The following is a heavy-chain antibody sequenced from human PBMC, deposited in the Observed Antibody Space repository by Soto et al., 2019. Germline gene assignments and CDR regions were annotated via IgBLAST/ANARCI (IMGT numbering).Heavy chain of an antibody. CDR1: GYTFVSYG. Sequence: QIQLVQSGAEVKKPGASVRVSCETSGYTFVSYGISWVRQAPGQGLEWMGWISPYNGNTNYAEKFKYRVTLTTDTSTDTAFLDLRSLTSDDTAVYLCARDQYYFDSSGYYDFWGQGTLVTVSS. J-gene: IGHJ4*02. V-gene: IGHV1-18*04. D-gene: IGHD3-22*01. CDR3: ARDQYYFDSSGYYDF. CDR2: ISPYNGNT.